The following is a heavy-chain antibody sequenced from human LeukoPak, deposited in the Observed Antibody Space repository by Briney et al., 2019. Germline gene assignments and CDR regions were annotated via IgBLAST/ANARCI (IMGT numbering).Heavy chain of an antibody. CDR3: ARAQYYYDSSGYYWDDAFDI. Sequence: PGGTLRLSCAASGITFSSYGMSWVRQAPGKGLEWVSSISSTGGTTYYADSVKGRFTISRDNSKNTLYLQMNSLRAEDTAVYYCARAQYYYDSSGYYWDDAFDIWGQGTMVTVSS. CDR1: GITFSSYG. D-gene: IGHD3-22*01. J-gene: IGHJ3*02. CDR2: ISSTGGTT. V-gene: IGHV3-23*01.